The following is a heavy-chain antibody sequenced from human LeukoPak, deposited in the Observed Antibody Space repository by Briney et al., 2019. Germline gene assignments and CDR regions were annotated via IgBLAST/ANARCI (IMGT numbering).Heavy chain of an antibody. Sequence: PSETLSLTCAVYGGSFSGYYWSWIRQPPGKGLEWIGEINHSGSTNYNPSLKSRVTISVDTSKNQFSLKLSSVTAADTAVYYCARGRIQLWYQVYGMDVWGQGTTVTVSS. CDR2: INHSGST. CDR3: ARGRIQLWYQVYGMDV. D-gene: IGHD5-18*01. V-gene: IGHV4-34*01. J-gene: IGHJ6*02. CDR1: GGSFSGYY.